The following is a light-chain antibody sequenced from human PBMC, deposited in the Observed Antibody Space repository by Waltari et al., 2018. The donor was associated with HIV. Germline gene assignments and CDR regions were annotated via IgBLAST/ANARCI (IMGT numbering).Light chain of an antibody. J-gene: IGKJ2*02. V-gene: IGKV3-15*01. CDR1: QMVFSH. CDR2: DAS. Sequence: EIVMTQSPATLSVSPGERATLSCRASQMVFSHIAWYQQKPGQAPRLLIYDASTRATGIPARFSGSGSGTEFTLFISSLQSEDFAVYYCQQYYQWPPCIFGQGTKVETK. CDR3: QQYYQWPPCI.